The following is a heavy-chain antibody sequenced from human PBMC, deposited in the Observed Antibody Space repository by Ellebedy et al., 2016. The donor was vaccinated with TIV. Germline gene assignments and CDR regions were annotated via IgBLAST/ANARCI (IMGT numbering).Heavy chain of an antibody. Sequence: GESLKISCKGSGYSFTSYWIGWVRQMPGKGLEWMGIIYPGDSDTRYSPSFQGQVTISADKSISTAYLQWSSLKASDTAMYYCARQGPTVTSSYTIGMDVWGQGTTVTVSS. CDR3: ARQGPTVTSSYTIGMDV. V-gene: IGHV5-51*01. D-gene: IGHD4-17*01. J-gene: IGHJ6*02. CDR2: IYPGDSDT. CDR1: GYSFTSYW.